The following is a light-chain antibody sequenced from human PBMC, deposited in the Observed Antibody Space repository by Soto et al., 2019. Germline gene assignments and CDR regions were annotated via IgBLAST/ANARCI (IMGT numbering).Light chain of an antibody. V-gene: IGKV3-20*01. Sequence: EIVLTQSPGTLSLSPGERATLSCRASQSVNSNYLAWYQQNPGQAPRLLIYGATSRATGIPDRFSGSGSGTDFTLTISRLEPEDCAVDYCQQYGSSRWTVGQGTKVEIK. CDR2: GAT. CDR1: QSVNSNY. J-gene: IGKJ1*01. CDR3: QQYGSSRWT.